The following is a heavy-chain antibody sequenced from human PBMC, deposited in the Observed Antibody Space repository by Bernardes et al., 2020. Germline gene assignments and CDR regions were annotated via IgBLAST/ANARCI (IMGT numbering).Heavy chain of an antibody. V-gene: IGHV4-59*01. Sequence: SKTLSVTCTVSGGSISSYYWSWIRQPPGKGLEWIGYIYYSGSTNYNPSLKSRVTISVDTSKNQFSLKLSSVTAADTAVYYCARDSFYNLVFGYWGQGTLVTVSS. CDR1: GGSISSYY. CDR3: ARDSFYNLVFGY. D-gene: IGHD1-1*01. J-gene: IGHJ4*02. CDR2: IYYSGST.